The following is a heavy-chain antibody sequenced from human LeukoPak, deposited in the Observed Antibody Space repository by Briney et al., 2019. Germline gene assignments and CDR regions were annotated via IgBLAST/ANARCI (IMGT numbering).Heavy chain of an antibody. CDR2: IYTSGGT. V-gene: IGHV4-4*09. CDR3: ARLTRLSTSPDRYYLDY. J-gene: IGHJ4*02. CDR1: GGSISSYY. Sequence: PSETLSLTCTVSGGSISSYYWSWIRQPPGKGLEWIGYIYTSGGTNYIPSLKGRVTISIDTSKNQFSLKLSSVTAADSAAYYCARLTRLSTSPDRYYLDYWGQGTLVTVSS. D-gene: IGHD6-6*01.